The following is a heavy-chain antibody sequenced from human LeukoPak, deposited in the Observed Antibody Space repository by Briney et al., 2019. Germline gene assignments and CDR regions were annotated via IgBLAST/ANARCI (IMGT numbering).Heavy chain of an antibody. Sequence: PGGSLRLSCAASGFTFTSYGMNWVRQAPGKGLEWVSVISNSGDTTYYADSVKGRFTISRDNSKNTLYLQMNSLRAEDTAVYYCARGGVSRPTLYDYWGQGTLVTVSS. J-gene: IGHJ4*02. D-gene: IGHD2-15*01. CDR3: ARGGVSRPTLYDY. V-gene: IGHV3-23*01. CDR1: GFTFTSYG. CDR2: ISNSGDTT.